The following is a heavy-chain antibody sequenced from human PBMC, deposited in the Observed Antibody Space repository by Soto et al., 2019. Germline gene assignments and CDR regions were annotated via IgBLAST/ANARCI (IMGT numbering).Heavy chain of an antibody. J-gene: IGHJ4*02. D-gene: IGHD5-12*01. Sequence: SLRLSCAASGFTVSSNYMSWVRQAPGKGLEWVSVIYSGGSTYYADSVKGRFTISRDNSKNTLYLQMNSLRAEDTAVYYCARGGGWLQSKSFDYWGQGTLVTVSS. CDR2: IYSGGST. CDR1: GFTVSSNY. CDR3: ARGGGWLQSKSFDY. V-gene: IGHV3-53*01.